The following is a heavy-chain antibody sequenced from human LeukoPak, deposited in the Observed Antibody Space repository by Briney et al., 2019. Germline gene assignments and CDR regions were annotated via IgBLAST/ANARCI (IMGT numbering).Heavy chain of an antibody. CDR2: IYPGDSDT. CDR3: ARGNYDFWSGYYTFDY. D-gene: IGHD3-3*01. CDR1: GYSFTSYW. V-gene: IGHV5-51*01. J-gene: IGHJ4*02. Sequence: GESLKISCKGSGYSFTSYWIGWVRQMPGKGLEWMGIIYPGDSDTRYSPSFQGQDTISADKSISTAYLQWSSLKASDTAMYYCARGNYDFWSGYYTFDYWGQGTLVTVSS.